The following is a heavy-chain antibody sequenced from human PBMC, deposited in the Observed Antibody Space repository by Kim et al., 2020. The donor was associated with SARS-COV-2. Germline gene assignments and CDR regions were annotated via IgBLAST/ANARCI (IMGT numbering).Heavy chain of an antibody. CDR1: GYTFTSYD. CDR2: MNPNSGNT. V-gene: IGHV1-8*01. D-gene: IGHD3-10*01. J-gene: IGHJ5*02. Sequence: ASVKVSCKASGYTFTSYDINWVRQATGQGLEWMGWMNPNSGNTGYAQKFQGRVTMTRNTSISTAYMELSSLRSEDTALYYCARGGGVLLWFGELLQPYNWFDPWGQGTLVTVSS. CDR3: ARGGGVLLWFGELLQPYNWFDP.